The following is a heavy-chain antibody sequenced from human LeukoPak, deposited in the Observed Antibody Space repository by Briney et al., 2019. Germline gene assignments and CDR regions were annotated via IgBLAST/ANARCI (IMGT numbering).Heavy chain of an antibody. CDR2: ISGSGGST. Sequence: GGSLRLSCAASGFTFSSYAMSWVSQAPGKGLEWVSAISGSGGSTYYADSVKGRFTISRDNSKNTLYLQMNSLRAEDTAVYYCAAPDYDILTGYSVDFDYWGQGTLVTVSS. CDR3: AAPDYDILTGYSVDFDY. D-gene: IGHD3-9*01. CDR1: GFTFSSYA. V-gene: IGHV3-23*01. J-gene: IGHJ4*02.